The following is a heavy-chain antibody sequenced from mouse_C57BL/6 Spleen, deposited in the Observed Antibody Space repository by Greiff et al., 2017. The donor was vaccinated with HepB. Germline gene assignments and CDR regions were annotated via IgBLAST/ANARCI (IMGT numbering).Heavy chain of an antibody. CDR2: ISDGGSYT. CDR3: ARKSSYWYFDV. CDR1: GFTFSSYA. J-gene: IGHJ1*03. D-gene: IGHD1-1*01. Sequence: EVHLVESGGGLVKPGGSLKLSCAASGFTFSSYAMSWVRQTPEKRLEWVATISDGGSYTYYPDNVKGRFTISRDNAKNNLYLQMSHLKSEDTAMYYCARKSSYWYFDVWGTGTTVTVSS. V-gene: IGHV5-4*01.